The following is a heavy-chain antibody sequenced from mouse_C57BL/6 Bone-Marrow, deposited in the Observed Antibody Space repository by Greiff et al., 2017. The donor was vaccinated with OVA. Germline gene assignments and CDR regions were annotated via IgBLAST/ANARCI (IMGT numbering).Heavy chain of an antibody. CDR2: IRNKANGYTT. CDR3: ASHGSYYAMDY. Sequence: EVQRVESGGGLVQPGGSLSLSCAASGFTFTDYYMSWVRQPPGKALEWLGFIRNKANGYTTEYSASVKGRFTISRDNSQSILYLQMNALRAEDSATYYCASHGSYYAMDYWGQGTSVTVSS. CDR1: GFTFTDYY. V-gene: IGHV7-3*01. J-gene: IGHJ4*01.